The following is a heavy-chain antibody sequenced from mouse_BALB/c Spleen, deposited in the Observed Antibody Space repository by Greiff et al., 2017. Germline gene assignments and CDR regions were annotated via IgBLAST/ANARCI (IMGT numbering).Heavy chain of an antibody. Sequence: EVQLQQSGTVLARPGASVKMSCKASGYSFTSYWMHWVKQRPGQGLEWIGAIYPGNSDTSYNQKFKGKAKLTAVTSASTAYMELSSLTNEDSAVYYCTREEIYGNLGYFDYWGQGTTLTVSS. V-gene: IGHV1-5*01. CDR2: IYPGNSDT. D-gene: IGHD2-1*01. CDR3: TREEIYGNLGYFDY. J-gene: IGHJ2*01. CDR1: GYSFTSYW.